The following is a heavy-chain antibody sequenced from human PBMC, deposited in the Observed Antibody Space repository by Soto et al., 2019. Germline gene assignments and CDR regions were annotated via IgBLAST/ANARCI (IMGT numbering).Heavy chain of an antibody. CDR1: GFTFSSYG. J-gene: IGHJ6*03. CDR2: IWYDGSNK. D-gene: IGHD3-3*01. Sequence: QVQLVESGGGVVQPGRSLRLSCAASGFTFSSYGMHWVRQAPGKGLEWVAVIWYDGSNKYYADSVKGRFTISRDNSKNTLYLQMNSLRAEDTAVYYCARDGGYDFWSGYYRDYYMDVWGKGTTVTVSS. V-gene: IGHV3-33*01. CDR3: ARDGGYDFWSGYYRDYYMDV.